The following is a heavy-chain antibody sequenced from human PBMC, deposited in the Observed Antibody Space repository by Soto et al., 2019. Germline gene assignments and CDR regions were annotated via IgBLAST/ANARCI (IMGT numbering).Heavy chain of an antibody. V-gene: IGHV4-61*01. Sequence: SETLSLTCTVSGGSVSSGSYYWTWIRQAPGKGLEWIGYISKSGTTNYNPSLKSRVTISVDTSKNQFSLKLSSVTAADTAVYYCARHNGDYGVEWYFDLWGRGTLITVSS. CDR1: GGSVSSGSYY. J-gene: IGHJ2*01. CDR3: ARHNGDYGVEWYFDL. D-gene: IGHD4-17*01. CDR2: ISKSGTT.